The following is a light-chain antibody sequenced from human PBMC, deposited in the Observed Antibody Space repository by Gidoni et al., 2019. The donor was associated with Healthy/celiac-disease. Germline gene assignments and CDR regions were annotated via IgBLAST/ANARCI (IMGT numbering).Light chain of an antibody. CDR2: KAS. CDR1: QSISSW. CDR3: QQYNSYWWT. J-gene: IGKJ1*01. V-gene: IGKV1-5*03. Sequence: IHMTQSPSTLSASVGDRVNITCRASQSISSWLAWYQQKPGKAPKLLIYKASSLESGVPSRFSGSGSGTELTLTISRLQPDDFATYYCQQYNSYWWTVXQXTKVXIK.